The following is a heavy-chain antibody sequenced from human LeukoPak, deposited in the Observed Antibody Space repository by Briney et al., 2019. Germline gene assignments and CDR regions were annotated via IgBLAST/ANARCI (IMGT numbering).Heavy chain of an antibody. CDR2: IYTSGST. CDR3: ARGGSSGWYDAFDI. Sequence: KPSETLSLTCTVSGGSISSYYWSWIRQPAGKGLEWIGRIYTSGSTNYNPSLKSRVTMSVDTSKNQFSLKLSSVTAADTAVYYCARGGSSGWYDAFDIWGQGTMVTVSS. V-gene: IGHV4-4*07. D-gene: IGHD6-19*01. J-gene: IGHJ3*02. CDR1: GGSISSYY.